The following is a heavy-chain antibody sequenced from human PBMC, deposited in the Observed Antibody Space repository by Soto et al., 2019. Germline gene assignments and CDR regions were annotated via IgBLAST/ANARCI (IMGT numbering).Heavy chain of an antibody. Sequence: VQSGGGLVQPGGSLTLSCAASGFTFYKSWMTWVRQTPGKGLEWVAGMNDDGKEKYYVDSMEGRITISRDNRRNSLYLQMSTLRVEDTGLDFCARDPFYGAFDIWGQGTVVTVSS. V-gene: IGHV3-7*01. D-gene: IGHD3-10*01. CDR3: ARDPFYGAFDI. CDR1: GFTFYKSW. CDR2: MNDDGKEK. J-gene: IGHJ3*02.